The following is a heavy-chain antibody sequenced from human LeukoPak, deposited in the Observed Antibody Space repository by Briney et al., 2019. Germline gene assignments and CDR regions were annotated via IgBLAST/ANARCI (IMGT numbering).Heavy chain of an antibody. CDR2: ISYDGSNK. V-gene: IGHV3-30*18. CDR1: GFTFSSYG. D-gene: IGHD2-15*01. J-gene: IGHJ4*02. Sequence: GGSLRLSCAASGFTFSSYGMHWVRQAPGKGLEWVAVISYDGSNKYYADSVKGRFTISRDNSKNTLYLQMNSLRAEDTAVYYCAKDQGVVVVAAYYFDYWGQGTLVTVSS. CDR3: AKDQGVVVVAAYYFDY.